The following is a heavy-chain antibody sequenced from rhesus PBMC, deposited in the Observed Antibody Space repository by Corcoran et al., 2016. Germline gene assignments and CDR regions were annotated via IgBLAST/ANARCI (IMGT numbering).Heavy chain of an antibody. CDR2: INGTSGST. CDR1: GASISSNW. Sequence: QVQLQESGPGLVKPSETLSLTCTVSGASISSNWWSWIRQPPGKGLEWIGEINGTSGSTNYNPSLKSRVTISKDASKNQFSLKLSSVTAADTAVYYCARDHYDSGYYWGQGVLVTVSS. V-gene: IGHV4-80*01. CDR3: ARDHYDSGYY. D-gene: IGHD3-28*01. J-gene: IGHJ4*01.